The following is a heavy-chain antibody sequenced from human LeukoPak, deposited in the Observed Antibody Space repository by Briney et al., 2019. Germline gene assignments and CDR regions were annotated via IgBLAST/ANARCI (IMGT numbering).Heavy chain of an antibody. Sequence: GGSLRLSCVASGFTFSSYGMHWVRQAPGKGLEWVAFIRYDGSNKYYADSVKGRFTISRDNSKNTLYLQMNSLRAEDTAVYYCAKDLGRYSYGYRFDYWGQGTLVTVSS. D-gene: IGHD5-18*01. V-gene: IGHV3-30*02. CDR3: AKDLGRYSYGYRFDY. J-gene: IGHJ4*02. CDR1: GFTFSSYG. CDR2: IRYDGSNK.